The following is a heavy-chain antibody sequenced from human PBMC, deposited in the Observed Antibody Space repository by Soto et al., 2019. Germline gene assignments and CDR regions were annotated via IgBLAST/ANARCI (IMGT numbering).Heavy chain of an antibody. CDR1: GVTFTNYA. Sequence: QVQLVQSGAEVKKPGASVKVSCKASGVTFTNYAINWVRQAPGQGLEWMGWISAYNGNTNYAQKLQGRVTMTTDTSASTAYMELRSLRSDDTAVYYWARGLFGEFVYYFDYWGQGTLVTVSS. V-gene: IGHV1-18*01. CDR3: ARGLFGEFVYYFDY. D-gene: IGHD3-10*02. CDR2: ISAYNGNT. J-gene: IGHJ4*02.